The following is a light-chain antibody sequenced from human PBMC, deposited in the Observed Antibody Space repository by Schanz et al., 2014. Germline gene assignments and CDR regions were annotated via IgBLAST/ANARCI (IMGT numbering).Light chain of an antibody. V-gene: IGKV1-17*03. CDR2: AAS. Sequence: DIQMTQSPSAMSASVGDRVIITCRASQGIRNYLAWFQQRPGKAPKRLIYAASTLLSGVPSRFSGSGSGTEFTLTSSNLQPDDSATYYGQQYNNYPRTYGQGTKVEIK. CDR3: QQYNNYPRT. CDR1: QGIRNY. J-gene: IGKJ1*01.